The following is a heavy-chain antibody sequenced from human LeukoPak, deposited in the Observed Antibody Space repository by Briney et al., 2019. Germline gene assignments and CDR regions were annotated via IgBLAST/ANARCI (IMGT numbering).Heavy chain of an antibody. CDR1: GYSISSGYY. J-gene: IGHJ4*02. CDR3: ARRVAAAGYYFDY. Sequence: PSETLSLTCADSGYSISSGYYWGWIRQPPGKGLEWIGSIYHSGSTYYNPSLKSRVTISVDTSKNQFSLKLSSVTAADTAVYYCARRVAAAGYYFDYWGQGTLVTVSS. D-gene: IGHD6-13*01. CDR2: IYHSGST. V-gene: IGHV4-38-2*01.